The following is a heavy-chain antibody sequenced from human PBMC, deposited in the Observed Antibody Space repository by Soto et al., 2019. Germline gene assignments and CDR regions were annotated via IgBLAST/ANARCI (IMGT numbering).Heavy chain of an antibody. CDR2: ISYDGSNK. CDR1: GFTFSSYA. CDR3: ARDLLRYFDWLTLPDY. Sequence: AGGSLRLSCAASGFTFSSYAMHWVRQAPGKGLEWVAVISYDGSNKYYADSVKGRFTISRDNSKNTLYLQMNSLRAEDTAVYYCARDLLRYFDWLTLPDYWGQGTLVTSPQ. D-gene: IGHD3-9*01. J-gene: IGHJ4*02. V-gene: IGHV3-30-3*01.